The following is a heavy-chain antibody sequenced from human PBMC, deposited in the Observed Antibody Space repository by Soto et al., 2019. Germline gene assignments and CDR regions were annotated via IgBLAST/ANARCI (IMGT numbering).Heavy chain of an antibody. Sequence: KPSEILSLTCTVSGGSISSYYWSWIRQPPGKGLEWIGYIYYSGNTNYNPSLKSRVTISVDTSKNQFSLKLSSVTAADTAVYYCGRGEVDRYNWNYGIDYWGQGTLVTVSS. J-gene: IGHJ4*02. CDR2: IYYSGNT. CDR1: GGSISSYY. CDR3: GRGEVDRYNWNYGIDY. V-gene: IGHV4-59*01. D-gene: IGHD1-7*01.